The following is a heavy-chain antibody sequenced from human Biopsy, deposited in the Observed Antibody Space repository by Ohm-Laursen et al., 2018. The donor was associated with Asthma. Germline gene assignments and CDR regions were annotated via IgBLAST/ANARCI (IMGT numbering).Heavy chain of an antibody. CDR2: IYSGGTS. CDR3: ARTFHFWSPYHAEHYQL. V-gene: IGHV3-66*01. J-gene: IGHJ1*01. Sequence: SLRLSCTASGFAVSGDHMFWVRQAPGKGLEWVSVIYSGGTSHTADSVKGRFTISRDNAKNSLYLQMNSLRAEDTAVYYCARTFHFWSPYHAEHYQLWGQGTLVTVSS. D-gene: IGHD3-3*02. CDR1: GFAVSGDH.